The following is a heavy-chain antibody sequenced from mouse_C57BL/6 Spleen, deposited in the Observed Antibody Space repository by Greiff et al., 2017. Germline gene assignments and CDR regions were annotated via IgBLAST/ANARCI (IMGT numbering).Heavy chain of an antibody. Sequence: QVQLQQPGAELVKPGASVKLSCKASGYTFTSYWMHWVKQRPGQGLEWIGMIHPNSGSTNYNEKFKSKATLTADKSSITAYMQLSSLTSEDSAVYYCAISGNWDVLYYAMDYWGQGTSVTVSS. CDR1: GYTFTSYW. D-gene: IGHD4-1*01. V-gene: IGHV1-64*01. CDR2: IHPNSGST. CDR3: AISGNWDVLYYAMDY. J-gene: IGHJ4*01.